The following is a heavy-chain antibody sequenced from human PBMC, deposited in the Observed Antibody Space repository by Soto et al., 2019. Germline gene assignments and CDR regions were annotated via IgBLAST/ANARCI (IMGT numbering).Heavy chain of an antibody. CDR1: GFTFDDYA. CDR3: AKDISYYGSGSYYNYYYYAMDV. J-gene: IGHJ6*02. V-gene: IGHV3-9*01. D-gene: IGHD3-10*01. CDR2: ISWNSGSI. Sequence: GGSLRLSCAASGFTFDDYAMHWVRQAPGKGLEWVSGISWNSGSIGYADSVKGRFTISRDNAKNSLYLQMNSLRAEDTALYYCAKDISYYGSGSYYNYYYYAMDVWGQGTTVTVSS.